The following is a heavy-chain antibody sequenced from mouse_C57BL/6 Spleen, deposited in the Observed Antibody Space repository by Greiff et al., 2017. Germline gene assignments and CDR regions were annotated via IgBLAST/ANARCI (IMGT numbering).Heavy chain of an antibody. CDR2: IDPETGGT. V-gene: IGHV1-15*01. Sequence: LQESGAELVRPGASVTLSCKASGYTFTDYEMHWVKQTPVHGLEWIGAIDPETGGTAYNQKFKGKAILTADKSSSTAYMELRSLTSEDSAVYYCTNYYGSSYTSYWGQGTTLTVSS. J-gene: IGHJ2*01. CDR1: GYTFTDYE. D-gene: IGHD1-1*01. CDR3: TNYYGSSYTSY.